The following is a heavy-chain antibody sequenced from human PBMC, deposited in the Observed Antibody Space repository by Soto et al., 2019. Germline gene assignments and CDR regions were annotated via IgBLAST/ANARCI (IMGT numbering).Heavy chain of an antibody. CDR1: GFTFSSYW. J-gene: IGHJ3*02. D-gene: IGHD2-15*01. Sequence: GGSLRLSCAASGFTFSSYWMSWVRQAPGKGLEWVANIKQDGSEKYYVDSVKGRFTISRDNAKNSLYLQMNSLRAEDTAVYYCARDPCSGGSCYNAFDIWGQGTMVTVS. CDR3: ARDPCSGGSCYNAFDI. CDR2: IKQDGSEK. V-gene: IGHV3-7*01.